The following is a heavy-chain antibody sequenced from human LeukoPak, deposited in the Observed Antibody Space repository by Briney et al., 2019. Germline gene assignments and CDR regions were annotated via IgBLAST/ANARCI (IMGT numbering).Heavy chain of an antibody. CDR1: GYTFTTYY. CDR3: ASSSLRSSQFDY. V-gene: IGHV1-46*01. D-gene: IGHD6-13*01. Sequence: ASVKVSCKASGYTFTTYYMHWVRQAPGQGLEWMGIINPSGGSTIYAQKFQGRVTMTRDMSTSTVYMELSSLRSEDTAVYYCASSSLRSSQFDYRGQGTLVTVSS. J-gene: IGHJ4*02. CDR2: INPSGGST.